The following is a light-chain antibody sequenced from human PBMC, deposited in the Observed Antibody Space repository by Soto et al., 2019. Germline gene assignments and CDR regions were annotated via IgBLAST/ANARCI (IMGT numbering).Light chain of an antibody. Sequence: EIVLTQSPATLSLSPGERATLSCRASQSVSSYLAWYQQKPGQAPRLLIYDASDRATGIPARFSGSGSGTAFPLTISSLEPEDFAVYYCQQRSNWPLFTFGPGTKVDIK. J-gene: IGKJ3*01. CDR3: QQRSNWPLFT. CDR2: DAS. V-gene: IGKV3-11*01. CDR1: QSVSSY.